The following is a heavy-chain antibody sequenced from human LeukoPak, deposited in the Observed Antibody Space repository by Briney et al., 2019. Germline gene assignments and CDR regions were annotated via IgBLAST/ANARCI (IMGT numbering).Heavy chain of an antibody. Sequence: SETLSLTCAVYGGSFSGYYWSWIRQPPGKGLEWIGEINHSGSTNYNPSLKSRVTISVDTSKNQFSLKLSSVTAADTAVYYCASLGYYGGNSRGPYYYGMDVWGQGTTVTVSS. J-gene: IGHJ6*02. CDR3: ASLGYYGGNSRGPYYYGMDV. D-gene: IGHD4-23*01. CDR2: INHSGST. CDR1: GGSFSGYY. V-gene: IGHV4-34*01.